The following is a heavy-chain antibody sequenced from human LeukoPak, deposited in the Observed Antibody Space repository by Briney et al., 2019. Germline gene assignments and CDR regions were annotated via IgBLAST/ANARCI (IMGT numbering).Heavy chain of an antibody. J-gene: IGHJ5*02. CDR3: ATAGILDGGVVYVPAATEFDP. CDR1: GYTLTELS. D-gene: IGHD2-2*01. CDR2: FDIEDGET. V-gene: IGHV1-24*01. Sequence: ASVKVSCKVSGYTLTELSMHWGRHAPGKGHGWVGGFDIEDGETINAQHSQGRVTTTEDKSTDTAYFELIGLRSEATAADYCATAGILDGGVVYVPAATEFDPWGQGTLVTVSS.